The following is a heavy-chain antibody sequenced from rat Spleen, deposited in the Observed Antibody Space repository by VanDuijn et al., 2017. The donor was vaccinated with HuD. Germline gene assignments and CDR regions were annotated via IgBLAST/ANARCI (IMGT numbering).Heavy chain of an antibody. J-gene: IGHJ2*01. CDR3: ARDSYAHVLDY. CDR1: DYSITSNY. D-gene: IGHD1-12*01. Sequence: EVQLQESGPGLVKPSQSLSLTCSVTDYSITSNYWDWIRKFPGNKMEWIGHISYSGSTNYNPSLKSRISITRDTSKNQFFLQLTSVTTEDTATYYCARDSYAHVLDYWGQGVMVTVSS. CDR2: ISYSGST. V-gene: IGHV3-1*01.